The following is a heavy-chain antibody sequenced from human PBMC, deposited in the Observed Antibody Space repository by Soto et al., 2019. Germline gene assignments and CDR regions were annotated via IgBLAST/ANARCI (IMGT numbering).Heavy chain of an antibody. D-gene: IGHD3-16*01. Sequence: ASVKVSCKASGCTFTSYAMHWVRQAPGQRLEWMGWINAGNGNTKYSQKFQGRVTITRDTSASTAYMELSSLRSEDTAVYYCARDLGGLWPRYFDYWGQGTLVTVSS. CDR2: INAGNGNT. CDR1: GCTFTSYA. V-gene: IGHV1-3*01. J-gene: IGHJ4*02. CDR3: ARDLGGLWPRYFDY.